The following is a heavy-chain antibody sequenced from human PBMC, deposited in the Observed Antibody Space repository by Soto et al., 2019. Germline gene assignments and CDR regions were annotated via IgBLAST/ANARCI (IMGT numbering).Heavy chain of an antibody. CDR3: AKPPNYYDGSGYSS. D-gene: IGHD3-22*01. Sequence: GGSLRLSCAASGFSFSSYVMSWVRQAPGQGLEWVSAITGSGGSTYYADSVKGRFTISRDNSKNTLFLQMNSLGAEDTAVYYCAKPPNYYDGSGYSSWGQGTLVTVSS. V-gene: IGHV3-23*01. J-gene: IGHJ5*02. CDR1: GFSFSSYV. CDR2: ITGSGGST.